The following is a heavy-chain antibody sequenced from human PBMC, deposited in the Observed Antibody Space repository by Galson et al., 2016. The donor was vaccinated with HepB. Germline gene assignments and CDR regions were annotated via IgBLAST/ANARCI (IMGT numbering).Heavy chain of an antibody. V-gene: IGHV4-39*01. D-gene: IGHD1-26*01. CDR2: IYSSGST. J-gene: IGHJ2*01. CDR1: GDSISRSRYY. Sequence: SETLSLTCTVSGDSISRSRYYWGWIRQPPGKGLEWIGSIYSSGSTYYNPSLKSRVTISVDTSRNQFSLRLSSVTAADTALYYCARHWEYGTGCYFDLWGRGTLVTVSS. CDR3: ARHWEYGTGCYFDL.